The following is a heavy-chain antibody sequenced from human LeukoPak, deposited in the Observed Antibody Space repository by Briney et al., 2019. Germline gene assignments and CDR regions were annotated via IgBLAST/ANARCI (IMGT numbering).Heavy chain of an antibody. CDR1: GGTFSSYA. V-gene: IGHV1-69*05. CDR3: AKDIRLSSSWFSFDY. J-gene: IGHJ4*02. Sequence: ASVKVSCKASGGTFSSYAISWVRQAPGQGLEWMGGIIPIFGTANYAQKFQGRVTITTDESTSTAYMELSSLRSEDTAVYYCAKDIRLSSSWFSFDYWGQGTLVTVSS. CDR2: IIPIFGTA. D-gene: IGHD6-13*01.